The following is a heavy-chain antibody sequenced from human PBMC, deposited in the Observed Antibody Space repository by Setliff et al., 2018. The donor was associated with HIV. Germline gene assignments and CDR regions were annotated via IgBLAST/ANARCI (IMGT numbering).Heavy chain of an antibody. J-gene: IGHJ4*02. V-gene: IGHV4-38-2*01. D-gene: IGHD2-2*01. CDR2: VYHTGST. CDR3: ARHAAGPDGPFDY. CDR1: GYSMSSGYY. Sequence: SETLSLXCGVSGYSMSSGYYWGWIRQPPGKGLEWIGNVYHTGSTYYNPSLKSRVTISVDTSTNQFPLKLSSVIAADPAVYYCARHAAGPDGPFDYWGQGTLVTVSS.